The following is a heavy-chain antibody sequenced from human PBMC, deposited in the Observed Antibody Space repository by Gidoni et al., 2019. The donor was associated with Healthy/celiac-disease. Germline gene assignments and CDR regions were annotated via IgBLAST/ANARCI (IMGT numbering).Heavy chain of an antibody. Sequence: QLQLQESGPGLVKPSETLSLTCTVSGGSISSSSYYWGWIRQPPGKGLEWIGSIYYSGSTYYNPSLKSRVTISVDTSKNQFSLKLSSVTAADTAVYYCARQHDYGDSYYFDYWGQGTLVTVSS. J-gene: IGHJ4*02. CDR1: GGSISSSSYY. V-gene: IGHV4-39*01. CDR2: IYYSGST. CDR3: ARQHDYGDSYYFDY. D-gene: IGHD4-17*01.